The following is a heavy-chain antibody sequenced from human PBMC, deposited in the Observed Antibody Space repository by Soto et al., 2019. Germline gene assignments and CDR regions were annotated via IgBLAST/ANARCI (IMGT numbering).Heavy chain of an antibody. CDR1: GFSLSNARMG. Sequence: SGPTLVNPTETLTLTCTVSGFSLSNARMGVSLIRHLPLKALEWRAHIFSNDEKSYSTSLKSRLTISKDTSKSQVVLTMTNMDPVDTATYYCARIHQIWMGYYYDSSGYKLLDYWGQGTLVTVSS. D-gene: IGHD3-22*01. CDR3: ARIHQIWMGYYYDSSGYKLLDY. V-gene: IGHV2-26*01. J-gene: IGHJ4*02. CDR2: IFSNDEK.